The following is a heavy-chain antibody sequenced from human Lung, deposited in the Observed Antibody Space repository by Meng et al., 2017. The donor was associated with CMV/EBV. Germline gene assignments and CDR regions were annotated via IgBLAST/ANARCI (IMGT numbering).Heavy chain of an antibody. Sequence: SXTLSLXCTVSGGSISSSSYYWGWIRQPPGKGLEWIGSIYYSGSTYYNPSLKSRVTISVDTSKNQFSLKLSSVTTADTAVYYCARPIYSSSSFDYWAREXWSPSPQ. D-gene: IGHD6-6*01. CDR1: GGSISSSSYY. J-gene: IGHJ4*02. CDR3: ARPIYSSSSFDY. V-gene: IGHV4-39*01. CDR2: IYYSGST.